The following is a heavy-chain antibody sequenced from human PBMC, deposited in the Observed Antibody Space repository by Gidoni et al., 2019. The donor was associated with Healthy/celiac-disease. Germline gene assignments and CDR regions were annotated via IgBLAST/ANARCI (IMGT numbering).Heavy chain of an antibody. CDR3: ARRIAAAGTGDAFDI. D-gene: IGHD6-13*01. CDR2: IIPIFGTA. Sequence: QVQLVQSGAEVQKPGSSVKVSCKASGGTFSRYAISWVRKAPGQGLEWMGGIIPIFGTANYAQKFQGRVTITADESTSTAYMELSSLRSEDTAVYYCARRIAAAGTGDAFDIWGQGTMVTVSS. J-gene: IGHJ3*02. V-gene: IGHV1-69*01. CDR1: GGTFSRYA.